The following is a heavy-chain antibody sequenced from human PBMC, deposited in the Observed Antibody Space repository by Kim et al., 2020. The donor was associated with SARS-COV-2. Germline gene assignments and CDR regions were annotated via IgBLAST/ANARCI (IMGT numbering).Heavy chain of an antibody. D-gene: IGHD5-12*01. CDR1: GFTFSSYS. CDR3: ARDGWEMATIRTGDSYYYYGMDV. J-gene: IGHJ6*02. CDR2: ISSSSSYI. V-gene: IGHV3-21*01. Sequence: GGSLRLSCAASGFTFSSYSMNWVRQAPGKGLEWVSSISSSSSYIYYADSVKGRFTISRDNAKNSLYLQMNSLRAEDTAVYYCARDGWEMATIRTGDSYYYYGMDVWGQGTTVTVSS.